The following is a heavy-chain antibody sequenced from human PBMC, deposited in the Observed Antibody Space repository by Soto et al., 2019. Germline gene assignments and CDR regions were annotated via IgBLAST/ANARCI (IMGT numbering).Heavy chain of an antibody. CDR3: ARLHRAYSSSLYFDY. CDR1: GYSFTSYW. V-gene: IGHV5-51*01. J-gene: IGHJ4*02. D-gene: IGHD6-6*01. CDR2: IYPGDSDT. Sequence: GESLKISCKGSGYSFTSYWIGWVRQMPGKGLEWMGIIYPGDSDTRYSPSFQGQVRISAEKSISTAYLQWSSLKASDTAMYYCARLHRAYSSSLYFDYWGQGTLVTVSS.